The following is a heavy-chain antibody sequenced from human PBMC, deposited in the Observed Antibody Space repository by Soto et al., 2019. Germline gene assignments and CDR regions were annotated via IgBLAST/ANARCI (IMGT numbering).Heavy chain of an antibody. V-gene: IGHV1-58*01. CDR1: GFTFTSSA. CDR2: IVVGSGNT. CDR3: AREAYDSSGYYYAGFDP. J-gene: IGHJ5*02. D-gene: IGHD3-22*01. Sequence: ASVKVSCKASGFTFTSSAVQWVRQARGQRLEWIGWIVVGSGNTNYAQKFQERVTITRDMSTSTAYMELSSLRAEDTAVYYCAREAYDSSGYYYAGFDPWGQGTLVTVSS.